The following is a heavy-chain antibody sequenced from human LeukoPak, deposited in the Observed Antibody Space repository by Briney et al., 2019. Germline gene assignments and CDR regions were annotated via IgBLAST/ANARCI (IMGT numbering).Heavy chain of an antibody. CDR1: GGTFSSYA. CDR3: ARDPCRTGGMCYSRFEY. J-gene: IGHJ4*02. CDR2: IIPIFGTA. V-gene: IGHV1-69*06. Sequence: ASVKVSCKASGGTFSSYAISWVRQAPGQGLEWMGGIIPIFGTANYAQKFQGRVTITADKSTSTAYMELRSLRSDDTAVYYCARDPCRTGGMCYSRFEYWGQGTLLTVSS. D-gene: IGHD2-15*01.